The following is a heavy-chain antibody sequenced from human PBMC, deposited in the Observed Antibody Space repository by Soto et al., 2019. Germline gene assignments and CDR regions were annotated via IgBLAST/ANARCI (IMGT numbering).Heavy chain of an antibody. Sequence: PGGSLRLSWAASWFTFSSYGMQRVRQAPGKGLEWVAVISYDGSNKYYADSVKDRFTISRDNSKSTLYLQMNSLRADDTAVYYCVAGQYFFDYCGQGTQVTVSS. CDR1: WFTFSSYG. CDR3: VAGQYFFDY. V-gene: IGHV3-30*03. CDR2: ISYDGSNK. J-gene: IGHJ4*02. D-gene: IGHD6-19*01.